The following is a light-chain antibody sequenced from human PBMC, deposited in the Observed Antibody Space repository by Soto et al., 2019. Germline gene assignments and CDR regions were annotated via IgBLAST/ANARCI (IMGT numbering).Light chain of an antibody. CDR1: TGAVTSGFY. CDR3: LLYFGGAQV. J-gene: IGLJ3*02. CDR2: STS. Sequence: QSVVTQEPSLTVSPGGTVTLTCASSTGAVTSGFYPDWFQQKPGQPPRPLIYSTSNKHSWTPARFSGSLLGDKAALTLSAVQPDDVADYYCLLYFGGAQVFGGGTKLTVL. V-gene: IGLV7-43*01.